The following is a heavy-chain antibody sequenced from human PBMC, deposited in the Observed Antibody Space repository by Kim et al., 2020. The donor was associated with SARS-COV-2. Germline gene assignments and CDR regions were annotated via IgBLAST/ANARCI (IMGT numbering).Heavy chain of an antibody. CDR1: GYTFTSYA. CDR2: INTNTGNP. Sequence: ASVKVSCKASGYTFTSYAMNWVRQAPGQGLEWMGWINTNTGNPTYAQGFTGRFVFSLDTSVSTAYLQISSLKAEDTAVYYCARDLWVGYCSSTSCYGFDPWGQGTLVTVSS. J-gene: IGHJ5*02. D-gene: IGHD2-2*01. CDR3: ARDLWVGYCSSTSCYGFDP. V-gene: IGHV7-4-1*02.